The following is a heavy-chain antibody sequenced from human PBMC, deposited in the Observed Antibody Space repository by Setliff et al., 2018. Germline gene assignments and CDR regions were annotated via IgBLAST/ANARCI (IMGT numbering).Heavy chain of an antibody. Sequence: PSETLSLTCTVSGGSISSGSHYWSWIRQPAGKGLEWIGRIYASGSTNYNPSLKSRVTISVDMSKNQFSLKLSSVTAADTAVYYCARESYYYYMDVWGKGTTFTVSS. CDR2: IYASGST. CDR1: GGSISSGSHY. J-gene: IGHJ6*03. CDR3: ARESYYYYMDV. V-gene: IGHV4-61*02.